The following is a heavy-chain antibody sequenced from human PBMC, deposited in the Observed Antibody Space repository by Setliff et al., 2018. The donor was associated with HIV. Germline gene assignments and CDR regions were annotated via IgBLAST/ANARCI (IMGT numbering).Heavy chain of an antibody. Sequence: PSETLSLTCAVSGASISSSSYYWGWIRQPPGKGLEWIGSIYHSGSTYYNPSLKSRVTISVDTSKNQFSLKLSSVTAAGTAVYYCARQRTQQLRLTLWDYWGQGVLVTVSS. J-gene: IGHJ4*02. CDR2: IYHSGST. V-gene: IGHV4-39*01. CDR1: GASISSSSYY. CDR3: ARQRTQQLRLTLWDY. D-gene: IGHD5-18*01.